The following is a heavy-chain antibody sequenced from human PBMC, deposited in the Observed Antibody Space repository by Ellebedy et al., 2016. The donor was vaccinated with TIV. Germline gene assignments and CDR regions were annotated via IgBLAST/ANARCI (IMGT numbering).Heavy chain of an antibody. CDR3: VRPFHYYESSGKYYYFDY. J-gene: IGHJ4*02. V-gene: IGHV3-7*03. CDR1: GFSFSIYW. CDR2: IRHDGSEM. D-gene: IGHD3-22*01. Sequence: PGGSLRLSCAASGFSFSIYWMTWVRQAPGKGLEWVANIRHDGSEMYYVDSVKGRFTISRDNAKNSVYLQMNSLRAEDTAVYYCVRPFHYYESSGKYYYFDYWGQGTLVTVSS.